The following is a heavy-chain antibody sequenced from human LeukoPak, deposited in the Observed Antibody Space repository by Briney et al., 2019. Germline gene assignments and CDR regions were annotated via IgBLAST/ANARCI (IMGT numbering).Heavy chain of an antibody. D-gene: IGHD5-12*01. CDR2: ISSSSSYI. J-gene: IGHJ4*02. CDR3: ARGPSGYHNT. CDR1: LFTFSSYS. V-gene: IGHV3-21*01. Sequence: PGWSLSLSCASSLFTFSSYSMNGVRQPPGRGLEGVSSISSSSSYIYYADSVKGRFTISRDNAKNSLYLQMNSLRAEDTAVYYCARGPSGYHNTGGQGTLVTVSS.